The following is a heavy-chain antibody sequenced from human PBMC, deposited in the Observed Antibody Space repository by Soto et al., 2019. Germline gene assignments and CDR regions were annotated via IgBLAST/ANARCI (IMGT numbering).Heavy chain of an antibody. CDR2: IIPIFGTA. J-gene: IGHJ4*02. CDR3: ARVYDYGEDY. D-gene: IGHD4-17*01. Sequence: GASVKVSCKASGYTFTSYYMHWVRQAPGQGLEWMGGIIPIFGTANYAQKFQGRVTITADESTSTAYMELSSLRSEDTAVYYCARVYDYGEDYWGQGTLVTVSS. CDR1: GYTFTSYY. V-gene: IGHV1-69*13.